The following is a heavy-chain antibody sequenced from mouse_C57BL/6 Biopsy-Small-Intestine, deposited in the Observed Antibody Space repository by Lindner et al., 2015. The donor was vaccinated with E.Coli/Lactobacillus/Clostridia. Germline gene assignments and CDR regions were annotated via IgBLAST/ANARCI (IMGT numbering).Heavy chain of an antibody. Sequence: VQLQESGAELVRPGASVKLSCTASGFNIKDDYMHWVKQRPEQGLEWIGRIDPEDGETKYAPKFQGKATITADTSSNTAYMQLSSLTYEDSAVYYCARGYSNYFAYWGQGTLVTVSA. J-gene: IGHJ3*01. CDR2: IDPEDGET. CDR3: ARGYSNYFAY. D-gene: IGHD2-5*01. V-gene: IGHV14-2*01. CDR1: GFNIKDDY.